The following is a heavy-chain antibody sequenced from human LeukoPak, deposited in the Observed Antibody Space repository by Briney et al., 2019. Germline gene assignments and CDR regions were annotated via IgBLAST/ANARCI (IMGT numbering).Heavy chain of an antibody. D-gene: IGHD2-21*02. CDR1: GFSIRSGHY. V-gene: IGHV4-38-2*01. Sequence: SETLSLTCGVSGFSIRSGHYWGWIRRPPGKGLEWIANIHQSGSTYHNPSLRSRVTISVDTYKNQFSLKLSSVTAADTAVYYCARVVIVVATEENDAFDIWGQGRMVIVSS. CDR3: ARVVIVVATEENDAFDI. J-gene: IGHJ3*02. CDR2: IHQSGST.